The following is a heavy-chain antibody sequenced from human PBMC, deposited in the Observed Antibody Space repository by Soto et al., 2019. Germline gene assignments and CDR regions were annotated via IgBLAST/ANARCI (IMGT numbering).Heavy chain of an antibody. CDR2: IYYSGRT. CDR3: ASMNYSGYDPRYYYYYYMDV. J-gene: IGHJ6*03. V-gene: IGHV4-59*01. Sequence: SETLSLTCTVSGGSISSYYWSWIRQPPGKGLEWIGYIYYSGRTNYNPSLQSRVTISVDTSKNQFSLKLSSVTAADTAVYYCASMNYSGYDPRYYYYYYMDVWGKGTTVTVSS. D-gene: IGHD5-12*01. CDR1: GGSISSYY.